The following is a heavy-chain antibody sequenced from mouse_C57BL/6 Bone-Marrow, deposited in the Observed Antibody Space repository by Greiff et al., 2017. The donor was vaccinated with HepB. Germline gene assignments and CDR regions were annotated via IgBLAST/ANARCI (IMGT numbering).Heavy chain of an antibody. CDR2: IYPRSGNT. CDR1: GYTFTSYG. CDR3: ARKRDVYYYGSSYGMDY. J-gene: IGHJ4*01. Sequence: QVQLQQSGAELARPGASVKLSCKASGYTFTSYGISWVKQRTGQGLEWIGEIYPRSGNTYYNEKFKGKATLTADKSSSTAYMELRSLTSEDSAVYFCARKRDVYYYGSSYGMDYWGQGTSVTVSS. D-gene: IGHD1-1*01. V-gene: IGHV1-81*01.